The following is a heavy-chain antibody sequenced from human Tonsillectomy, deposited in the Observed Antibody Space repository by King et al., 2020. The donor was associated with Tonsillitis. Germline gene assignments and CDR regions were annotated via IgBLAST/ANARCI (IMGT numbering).Heavy chain of an antibody. CDR2: IYPGDSDT. D-gene: IGHD6-19*01. CDR1: GYSFTSYW. Sequence: EVQLVESGAEVKKPGESLEISCTGSGYSFTSYWIGWVRQMPGKGLEWMGIIYPGDSDTRYSPSFQGQVTISADKSISTAYLQWNSLKASDTATYYCASPSSGPYWYFDLGGRGTLVTVSS. V-gene: IGHV5-51*01. J-gene: IGHJ2*01. CDR3: ASPSSGPYWYFDL.